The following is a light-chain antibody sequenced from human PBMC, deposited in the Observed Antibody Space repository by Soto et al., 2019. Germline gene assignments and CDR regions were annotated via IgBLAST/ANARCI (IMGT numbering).Light chain of an antibody. Sequence: DILITQSPYSLAVSLGERATINCKSSQSVLYSSNNKKYLAWYQQKAGQPPKLLIYWASTRESGVPERFSGSGSGTDFTLTISSLQPEDVETYYCQKYNSDPLTFGGGTKVDIK. CDR3: QKYNSDPLT. CDR1: QSVLYSSNNKKY. V-gene: IGKV4-1*01. J-gene: IGKJ4*01. CDR2: WAS.